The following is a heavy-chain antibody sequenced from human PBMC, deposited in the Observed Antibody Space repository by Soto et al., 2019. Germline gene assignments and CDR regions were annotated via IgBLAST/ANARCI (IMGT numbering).Heavy chain of an antibody. D-gene: IGHD3-16*02. Sequence: PGGSLRLSCAASGFTFSGSAMHWVRQASGKGLEWVGRIRSKANSYATAYAASVKGRFTISRDDSKNTAYLQMNSLKTEDTAVYYCTRHEEITFGGVIANGRYYYYGMEVWGQGTTVTVSS. V-gene: IGHV3-73*01. CDR2: IRSKANSYAT. J-gene: IGHJ6*02. CDR1: GFTFSGSA. CDR3: TRHEEITFGGVIANGRYYYYGMEV.